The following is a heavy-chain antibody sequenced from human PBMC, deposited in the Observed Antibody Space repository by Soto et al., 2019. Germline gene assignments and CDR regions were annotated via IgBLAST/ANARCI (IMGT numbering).Heavy chain of an antibody. CDR3: ARAFNWNYVPEDYFDY. Sequence: QVQLVQSGAEVKKPGASVKVSCKASGYTFTGYYMHWVRQAPGQGLEWMGWINPNSGGTNYAQKFQGWVTMTRDTSISTAYMELSRLRSDDTAVYYCARAFNWNYVPEDYFDYWGQGTLVTVSS. CDR2: INPNSGGT. V-gene: IGHV1-2*04. D-gene: IGHD1-7*01. J-gene: IGHJ4*02. CDR1: GYTFTGYY.